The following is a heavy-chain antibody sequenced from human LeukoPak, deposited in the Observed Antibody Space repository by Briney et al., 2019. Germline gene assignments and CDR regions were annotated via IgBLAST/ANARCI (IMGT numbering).Heavy chain of an antibody. CDR2: MNPNSGNT. CDR1: GYTFTSYD. CDR3: ARVPIVPAAINWFDP. Sequence: PEASVTVSCKASGYTFTSYDINWVRQATGQGREWMGWMNPNSGNTDYAQKFQGRVTMTRNTSISTAYMELSSLRSEDTAVYYCARVPIVPAAINWFDPWGQGTLVTVSS. J-gene: IGHJ5*02. V-gene: IGHV1-8*01. D-gene: IGHD2-2*01.